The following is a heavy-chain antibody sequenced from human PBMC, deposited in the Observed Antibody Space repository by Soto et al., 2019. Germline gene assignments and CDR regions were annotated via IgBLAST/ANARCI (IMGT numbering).Heavy chain of an antibody. V-gene: IGHV3-49*03. CDR3: TRSLTIFGVVAIPY. J-gene: IGHJ4*02. CDR2: IRSKAYGGTT. CDR1: GFTFGDYA. D-gene: IGHD3-3*01. Sequence: GGSLRLSCTASGFTFGDYAMSWFRQAPGKGLEWVGFIRSKAYGGTTEYAASVKGRFTISRDDSKSIAYLQMNSLKTEDTAVYYCTRSLTIFGVVAIPYWGQGTLVTVSS.